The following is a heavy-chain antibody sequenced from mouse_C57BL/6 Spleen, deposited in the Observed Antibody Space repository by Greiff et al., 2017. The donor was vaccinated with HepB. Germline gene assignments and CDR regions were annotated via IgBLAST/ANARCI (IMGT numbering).Heavy chain of an antibody. J-gene: IGHJ2*01. V-gene: IGHV1-82*01. D-gene: IGHD2-13*01. CDR3: ARGGYYGDYVDY. CDR2: IYPGDGDT. CDR1: GYAFSSSW. Sequence: QVQLQQSGPELVKPGASVKISCKASGYAFSSSWMNWVKQRPGKGLEWIGRIYPGDGDTNYNGKFKGKATLTADKSSSTAYMQLSSLTSEDSAVYFCARGGYYGDYVDYWGQGTTLTVSA.